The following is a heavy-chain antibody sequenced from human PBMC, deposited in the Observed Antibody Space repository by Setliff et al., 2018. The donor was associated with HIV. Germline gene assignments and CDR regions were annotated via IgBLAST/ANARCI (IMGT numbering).Heavy chain of an antibody. Sequence: PGGSLRLSCAVSGFSLGDFGISWVRQAPGKGLEWVSSIITSSSTTTYADSVKGRFTISRDNAKNTLYLQMNSLRAEDTAVYYCTRDYRNLGFDLWGRGSLVTVSS. D-gene: IGHD4-4*01. CDR1: GFSLGDFG. V-gene: IGHV3-21*01. J-gene: IGHJ2*01. CDR3: TRDYRNLGFDL. CDR2: IITSSSTT.